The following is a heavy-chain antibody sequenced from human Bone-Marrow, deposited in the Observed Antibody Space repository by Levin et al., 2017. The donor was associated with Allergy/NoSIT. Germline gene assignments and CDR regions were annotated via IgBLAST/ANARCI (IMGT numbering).Heavy chain of an antibody. CDR1: GFTFSSYT. J-gene: IGHJ6*03. CDR2: ISGSSSYI. D-gene: IGHD3-3*01. Sequence: PGGSLRLSCAASGFTFSSYTMNWVRQAPGKGLEWVSSISGSSSYITFSDSVKGRLTISRDNAKNSLYLQMNNLRAEETAVYYCARRNDFWSRTHGGYYFFMDVWGKGTTVTVSS. V-gene: IGHV3-21*01. CDR3: ARRNDFWSRTHGGYYFFMDV.